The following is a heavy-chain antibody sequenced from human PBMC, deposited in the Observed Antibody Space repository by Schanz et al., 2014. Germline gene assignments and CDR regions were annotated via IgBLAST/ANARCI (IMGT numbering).Heavy chain of an antibody. CDR3: AATTILAD. CDR1: GFTFSSYP. D-gene: IGHD3-3*01. CDR2: ISYDGINK. V-gene: IGHV3-30*04. J-gene: IGHJ4*02. Sequence: QVHLVESGGGVVQPGRSLRLSCAASGFTFSSYPMHWVRQAPGKGLEWVALISYDGINKYYADSVKGRFTISRDNSKNTLYLQMNSLRDEDTAVYYCAATTILADWGQGTLVAVSS.